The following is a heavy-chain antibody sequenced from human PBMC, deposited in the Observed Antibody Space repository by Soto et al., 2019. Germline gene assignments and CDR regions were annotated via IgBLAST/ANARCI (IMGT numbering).Heavy chain of an antibody. CDR1: GGSISSGGYY. V-gene: IGHV4-31*03. CDR3: ARDRPHYGSGSYTVESLDY. J-gene: IGHJ4*02. D-gene: IGHD3-10*01. Sequence: QVQLQESRRGLVKPSQTLSLTCTVSGGSISSGGYYWSWIRQHPGKGLEWIGYIYYSGSTYYNPSLKSRVTISVDTSKNQFSLKLSSVTAADTAVYYCARDRPHYGSGSYTVESLDYWGQGTLVTVSS. CDR2: IYYSGST.